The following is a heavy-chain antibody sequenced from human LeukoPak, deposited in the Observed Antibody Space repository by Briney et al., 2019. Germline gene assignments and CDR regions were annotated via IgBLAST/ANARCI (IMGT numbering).Heavy chain of an antibody. D-gene: IGHD2-15*01. J-gene: IGHJ4*02. CDR1: GFTFSSYE. V-gene: IGHV3-48*03. CDR3: ARDYCSGGNCYSGYFDF. CDR2: ISSSGSTI. Sequence: GGSLRLSCAASGFTFSSYEMNWVRQAPGKGLEWVSYISSSGSTIYYADSVKGRFTIPRDNAKNSLYLQMNSLRAEDTAVYYCARDYCSGGNCYSGYFDFWGQGTLVTVSS.